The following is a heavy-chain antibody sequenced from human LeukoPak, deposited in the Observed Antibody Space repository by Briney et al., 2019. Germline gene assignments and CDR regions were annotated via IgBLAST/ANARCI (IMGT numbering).Heavy chain of an antibody. CDR1: GFTFSSYA. CDR3: AKDREYYYDSSGYMRAPGAFDI. Sequence: GGSLRLSCAASGFTFSSYAMHWVRQAPGKGLEWVAVISYDGSNKYYADSVKGRFTISRDNSKNTLYLQMNSLRAEDTAVYYCAKDREYYYDSSGYMRAPGAFDIWGQGTMVTVSS. CDR2: ISYDGSNK. D-gene: IGHD3-22*01. V-gene: IGHV3-30-3*01. J-gene: IGHJ3*02.